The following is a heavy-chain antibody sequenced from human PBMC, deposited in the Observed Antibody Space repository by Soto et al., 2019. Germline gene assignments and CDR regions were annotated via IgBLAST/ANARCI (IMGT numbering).Heavy chain of an antibody. CDR1: GGSISSGGYS. V-gene: IGHV4-30-2*01. J-gene: IGHJ5*02. CDR3: ARWYYDILTGSRGNWFDP. Sequence: SETLSLTCAVSGGSISSGGYSWSWIRQPPGKGLEWIGYIYHSGSTYYNPSLKSRVTISVDRSKNQFSLKLSSVTAADTAVYYCARWYYDILTGSRGNWFDPWGQGTLVTVSS. CDR2: IYHSGST. D-gene: IGHD3-9*01.